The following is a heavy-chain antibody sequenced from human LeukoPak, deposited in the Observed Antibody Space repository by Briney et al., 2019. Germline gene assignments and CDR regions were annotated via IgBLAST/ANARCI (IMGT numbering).Heavy chain of an antibody. CDR1: GGSISSYY. CDR2: IYTSGST. J-gene: IGHJ3*02. CDR3: ARGQSGVSDFWSGYYTGAFDI. Sequence: SETLSLTCTVSGGSISSYYWSWIRQPAGKGLEWIGRIYTSGSTNYNPSLKSRVTMSVDTSKNQFSLKMSSVNAADTAVYYCARGQSGVSDFWSGYYTGAFDIWGQGTMVTVSS. V-gene: IGHV4-4*07. D-gene: IGHD3-3*01.